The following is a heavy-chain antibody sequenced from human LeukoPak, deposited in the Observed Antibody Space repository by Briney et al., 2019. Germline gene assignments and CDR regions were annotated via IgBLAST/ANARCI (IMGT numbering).Heavy chain of an antibody. CDR3: AREMISGSYYSLFRSFDY. D-gene: IGHD1-26*01. Sequence: PGGSLRLSCVASGFTFSSYEMTWVRQAPGKGLEWLSYISSSGSTIYYADSVKGRFTISRDNAKNSLYLQMNSLRAEDTAVYYCAREMISGSYYSLFRSFDYWGQGTLVTVSA. V-gene: IGHV3-48*03. CDR1: GFTFSSYE. J-gene: IGHJ4*02. CDR2: ISSSGSTI.